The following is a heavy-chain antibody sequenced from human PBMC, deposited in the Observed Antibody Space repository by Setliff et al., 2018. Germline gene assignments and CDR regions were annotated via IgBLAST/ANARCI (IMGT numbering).Heavy chain of an antibody. D-gene: IGHD7-27*01. CDR3: GRDLNNLGFIDF. CDR2: ISVHSGNT. CDR1: GDTFSSSG. J-gene: IGHJ4*01. V-gene: IGHV1-18*01. Sequence: ASVKVSCKASGDTFSSSGITWVRQAPGQGLEWMGWISVHSGNTFYAPKFQGRVTMTTDTSTDTAYLDLRSLRSDDTAVYYCGRDLNNLGFIDFWGHGTPVTVSS.